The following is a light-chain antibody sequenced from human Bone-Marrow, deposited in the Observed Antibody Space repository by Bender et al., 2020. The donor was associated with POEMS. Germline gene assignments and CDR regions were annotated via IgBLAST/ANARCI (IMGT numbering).Light chain of an antibody. CDR2: DVT. CDR1: SSDVGSYNL. J-gene: IGLJ3*02. CDR3: SSYGSSSTQV. Sequence: QSALTQPASVSGSSGQSITISCTGTSSDVGSYNLVSWYQQRPGKAPKLMLFDVTSRPSGVSNRFSGSKSGNTASLTISGLRAEDEAQYYCSSYGSSSTQVFGGGTKVTVL. V-gene: IGLV2-14*02.